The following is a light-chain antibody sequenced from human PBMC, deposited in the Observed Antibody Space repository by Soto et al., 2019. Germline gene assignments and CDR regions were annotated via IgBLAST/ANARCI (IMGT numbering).Light chain of an antibody. CDR1: QGLGVW. V-gene: IGKV1-12*01. Sequence: IRMTQSPSSLSASTGDRVTITCRASQGLGVWLGWYQQKPGKAPQLLIFGSSGLQTGVPSRFSGSGSGTDFTLTISSLQPEDFATYYCQQAYSFPLTFGGGTKVDIK. CDR3: QQAYSFPLT. CDR2: GSS. J-gene: IGKJ4*01.